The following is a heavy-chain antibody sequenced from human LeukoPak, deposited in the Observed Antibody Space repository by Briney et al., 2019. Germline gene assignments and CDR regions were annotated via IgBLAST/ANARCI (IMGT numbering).Heavy chain of an antibody. CDR1: GFTFSSYG. D-gene: IGHD6-19*01. Sequence: PGGSLRLSCAASGFTFSSYGMHWVRQAPGKGLEWVAVISYDGSNKYYADSVKGRFTISRDNSKNTLYLQMNSLRAEDTAVYYCARDFGVRFSSGWYYYFDYWGQGTLVTVSS. J-gene: IGHJ4*02. CDR2: ISYDGSNK. V-gene: IGHV3-30*03. CDR3: ARDFGVRFSSGWYYYFDY.